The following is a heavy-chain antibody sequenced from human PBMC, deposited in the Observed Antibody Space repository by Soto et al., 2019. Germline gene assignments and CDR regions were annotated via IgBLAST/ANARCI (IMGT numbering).Heavy chain of an antibody. J-gene: IGHJ4*02. CDR3: LRNPQQNDY. D-gene: IGHD2-2*01. Sequence: QVQLVQSGAEVKKPGASVKVSCKASGYDFSSYGISWVRQAPGQGLEWMGWISASNGNRDYAQQFQGRVTMTSDTSTTTAYMELRSMRSVDTAAYYCLRNPQQNDYWGQGTLVTVSS. V-gene: IGHV1-18*04. CDR2: ISASNGNR. CDR1: GYDFSSYG.